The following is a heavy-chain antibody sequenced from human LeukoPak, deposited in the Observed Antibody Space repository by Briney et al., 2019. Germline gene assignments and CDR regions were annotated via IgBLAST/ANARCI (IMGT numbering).Heavy chain of an antibody. CDR3: ARGYFSYYYDSSGYYDWFDP. D-gene: IGHD3-22*01. V-gene: IGHV1-18*01. CDR1: GYTFTSYG. CDR2: ISAYNGNT. Sequence: ASVKVSCKASGYTFTSYGISWVRQAPGQGLEWMGWISAYNGNTNYAQKLQGRVTMTTDTSTSTAYMELRSLRSDDTAVYYCARGYFSYYYDSSGYYDWFDPWGQGTLVTVSS. J-gene: IGHJ5*02.